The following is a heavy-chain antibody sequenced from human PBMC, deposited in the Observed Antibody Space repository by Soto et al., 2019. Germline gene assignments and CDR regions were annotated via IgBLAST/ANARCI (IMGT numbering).Heavy chain of an antibody. Sequence: EVQLLESGGGLVQPGGSLRLSCAASGFTFNSYAMSWVRQAPGKGLEWVSGISGSGGNTYYADSVKGRFTISRDNSKNKLALQMNSLRAEETAVYYCAKGAPFYYDSSGYYHPLDYWGQGTLVTVSS. V-gene: IGHV3-23*01. D-gene: IGHD3-22*01. CDR2: ISGSGGNT. J-gene: IGHJ4*02. CDR1: GFTFNSYA. CDR3: AKGAPFYYDSSGYYHPLDY.